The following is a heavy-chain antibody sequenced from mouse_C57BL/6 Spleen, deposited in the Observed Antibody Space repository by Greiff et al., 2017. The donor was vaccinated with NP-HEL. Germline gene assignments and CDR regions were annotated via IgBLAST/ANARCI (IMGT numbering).Heavy chain of an antibody. J-gene: IGHJ4*01. CDR3: ARHGLRRGSAMDY. Sequence: EVMLVESGGGLVKPGGSLKLSCAASGFTFSSYTMSWVRQTPEKRLEWVATISGGGGNTYYPDSVKGRFTISRDNAKNTLYLQMSSLRSEDTALYYCARHGLRRGSAMDYWGQGTSVTVSS. V-gene: IGHV5-9*01. CDR1: GFTFSSYT. CDR2: ISGGGGNT. D-gene: IGHD2-2*01.